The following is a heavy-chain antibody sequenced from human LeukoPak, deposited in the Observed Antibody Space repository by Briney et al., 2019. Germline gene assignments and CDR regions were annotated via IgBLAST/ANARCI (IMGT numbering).Heavy chain of an antibody. CDR3: ARGVVRVCSLLDY. CDR1: GDTFSSYS. D-gene: IGHD3-3*01. J-gene: IGHJ4*02. V-gene: IGHV1-69*06. CDR2: IIPMFGTA. Sequence: SVKVSCKASGDTFSSYSISWVRQATGQGLEWMGGIIPMFGTANYGQKFQGRVTITADKSTSTAYMELSSLRSDDTAVYYCARGVVRVCSLLDYWGQGTRVTVSS.